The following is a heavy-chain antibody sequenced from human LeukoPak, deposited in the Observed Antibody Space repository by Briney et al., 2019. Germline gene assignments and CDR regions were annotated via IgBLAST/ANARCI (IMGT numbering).Heavy chain of an antibody. V-gene: IGHV3-30*02. Sequence: GGSLRLSCAASGFTFSTYAMHWVRQAPGKGLEWVAFIRYDGSNKYYADSVKGRFTISRDNSKNTLYLQMNSLRAEDTAVYYCANRVVPAATYWGQGTLVTVSS. CDR2: IRYDGSNK. CDR1: GFTFSTYA. D-gene: IGHD2-2*01. CDR3: ANRVVPAATY. J-gene: IGHJ4*02.